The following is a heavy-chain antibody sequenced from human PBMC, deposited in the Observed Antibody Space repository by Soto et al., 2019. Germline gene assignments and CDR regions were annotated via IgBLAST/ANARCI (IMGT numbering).Heavy chain of an antibody. CDR3: ARRGGSGNKKYDSFHMDV. D-gene: IGHD2-15*01. J-gene: IGHJ6*02. CDR1: GYSFTNHW. V-gene: IGHV5-51*01. Sequence: PXESLKISLQGSGYSFTNHWIGWVRQMPGKGLEWMGIIYPGDSDTKYSPSFQGQVTFSADKSISTAYLQWSSLKASDSAMYYCARRGGSGNKKYDSFHMDVWGQGTTVTVSS. CDR2: IYPGDSDT.